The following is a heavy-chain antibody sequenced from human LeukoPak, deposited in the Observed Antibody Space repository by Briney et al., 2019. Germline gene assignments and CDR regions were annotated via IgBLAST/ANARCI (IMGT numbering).Heavy chain of an antibody. CDR1: GGSINDYY. J-gene: IGHJ5*02. CDR2: IYYSGST. CDR3: ARLISSAYKGWVDP. D-gene: IGHD2-2*01. V-gene: IGHV4-59*08. Sequence: PSETLSLTCTVSGGSINDYYWNWIRQPPGKGLEWIGHIYYSGSTNYNPSLKSRVTISLDTSKNQFSLKLSSVTAADTAVYYCARLISSAYKGWVDPWGQGTLVTVSS.